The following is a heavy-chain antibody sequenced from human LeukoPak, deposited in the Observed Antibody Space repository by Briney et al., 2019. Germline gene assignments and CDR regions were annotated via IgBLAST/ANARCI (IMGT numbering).Heavy chain of an antibody. CDR2: IKQDGSEK. Sequence: TSSSHYWGWIRQPPGKGLEWVANIKQDGSEKYYVDSVKGRFTISRDNAKNSLYLQMNSLRAEDTAVYYCVREARERGGFDYWGQGTLVTVSS. CDR3: VREARERGGFDY. V-gene: IGHV3-7*01. D-gene: IGHD5-24*01. CDR1: TSSSHY. J-gene: IGHJ4*02.